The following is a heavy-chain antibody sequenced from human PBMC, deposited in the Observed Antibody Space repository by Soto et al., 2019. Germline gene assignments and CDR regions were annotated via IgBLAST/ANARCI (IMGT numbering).Heavy chain of an antibody. CDR3: ARHRKDSSSWYDNNLFDP. CDR1: GGSISSSSYY. V-gene: IGHV4-39*01. Sequence: QLQLQESGPGLVKPSETLSLTCTVSGGSISSSSYYWGWIRQPPGKGLEWIGSIYYSGSTYYNPSLKSRVTISVDTSKNQFSLKLSSVTAADTAVYYCARHRKDSSSWYDNNLFDPWGQGTLVTVSS. D-gene: IGHD6-13*01. CDR2: IYYSGST. J-gene: IGHJ5*02.